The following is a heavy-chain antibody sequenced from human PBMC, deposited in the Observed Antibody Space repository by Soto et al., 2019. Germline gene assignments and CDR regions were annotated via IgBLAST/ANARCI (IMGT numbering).Heavy chain of an antibody. V-gene: IGHV3-23*01. J-gene: IGHJ5*02. CDR3: AKDRGPYCSGGICHPTSWFHX. D-gene: IGHD2-15*01. Sequence: GGSLRLSFVGSGFTFGNYAMSWVRQAPGKGLEWVSSITGIDGRTYYADSVKGRFTISSDNPKNNLYLQMNNLRAEDTAMFYCAKDRGPYCSGGICHPTSWFHXWGQGTQVTVSX. CDR2: ITGIDGRT. CDR1: GFTFGNYA.